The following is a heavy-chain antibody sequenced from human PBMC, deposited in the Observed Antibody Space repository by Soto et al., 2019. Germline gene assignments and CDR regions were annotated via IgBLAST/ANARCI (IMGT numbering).Heavy chain of an antibody. CDR2: IIPIFGTA. CDR3: ARDPLPVEYSSSSTDY. Sequence: SVKVSCKASGGTFSSYAINWVRQAPGQGLEWMGGIIPIFGTANYAQKFQGRVTITADESTSTAYMELSSLRSEDTAVYYCARDPLPVEYSSSSTDYWGQGTLVTVSS. CDR1: GGTFSSYA. V-gene: IGHV1-69*13. D-gene: IGHD6-6*01. J-gene: IGHJ4*02.